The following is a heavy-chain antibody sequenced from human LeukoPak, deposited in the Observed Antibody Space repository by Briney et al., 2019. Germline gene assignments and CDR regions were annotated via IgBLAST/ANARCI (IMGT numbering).Heavy chain of an antibody. CDR3: ARGYYDSSGLDY. D-gene: IGHD3-22*01. CDR2: IYTSGST. J-gene: IGHJ4*02. Sequence: SETLSLTCTVSGGSISSYYWSWIRQPAGKGLEWMGRIYTSGSTNYNPSLKSRVTMSVDASKNQFSLKLSSVTAADTAVYYCARGYYDSSGLDYWGQGTLVTVSS. V-gene: IGHV4-4*07. CDR1: GGSISSYY.